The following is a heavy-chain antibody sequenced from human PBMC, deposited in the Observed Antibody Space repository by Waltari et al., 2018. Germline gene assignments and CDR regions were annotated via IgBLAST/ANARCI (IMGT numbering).Heavy chain of an antibody. Sequence: EVHLAESGGGVVQPGGSLRLSCTGSGFRFGDYWMHWVRQAPGKGLEWVSRINVDGGYISYGDSVKGRFTISRDNAKNTVFLQLNSLRADDTAVYVCARKAGSGYPYGPFYYDNWGQGTLVTVSS. CDR1: GFRFGDYW. CDR2: INVDGGYI. J-gene: IGHJ4*02. D-gene: IGHD5-12*01. V-gene: IGHV3-74*01. CDR3: ARKAGSGYPYGPFYYDN.